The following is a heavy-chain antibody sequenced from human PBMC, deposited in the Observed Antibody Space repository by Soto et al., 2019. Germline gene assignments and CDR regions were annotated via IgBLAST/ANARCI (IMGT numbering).Heavy chain of an antibody. Sequence: QVQLQESGPGLVKPSETLSLTCTVSGGSISVYHWSWIRQTPGKGLEWIGFMSYTGSTKDSPSLRSRVSISLDTSKNQFSLRVNSVTAADTAVYYCARGVGSKKYYDSSGFYSGYYFDSWGQGTRVTVSS. J-gene: IGHJ4*02. CDR2: MSYTGST. CDR3: ARGVGSKKYYDSSGFYSGYYFDS. CDR1: GGSISVYH. D-gene: IGHD3-22*01. V-gene: IGHV4-59*12.